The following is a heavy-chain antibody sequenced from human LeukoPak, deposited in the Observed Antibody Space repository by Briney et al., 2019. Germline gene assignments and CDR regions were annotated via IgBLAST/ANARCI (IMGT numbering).Heavy chain of an antibody. CDR3: ARHRSGWYYYYYMDV. D-gene: IGHD6-19*01. CDR2: IYYSGST. V-gene: IGHV4-39*01. CDR1: GGSISSSSYY. J-gene: IGHJ6*03. Sequence: PSETLSLTCTVSGGSISSSSYYWGWIRQPPGKGLEWIGSIYYSGSTYYNPSLKSRVTISVDTSKNQFSLKLSSVTAADTAVYYCARHRSGWYYYYYMDVWGKGTTVTVSS.